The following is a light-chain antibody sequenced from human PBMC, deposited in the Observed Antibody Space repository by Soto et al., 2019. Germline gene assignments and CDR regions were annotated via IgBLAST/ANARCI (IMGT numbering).Light chain of an antibody. V-gene: IGKV3-11*01. J-gene: IGKJ2*01. Sequence: EIVLTQSPATLSLSPGERATLSCRASQSVSSYLAWYQQKPGQAPRLLIYDASNRATGIPARFSGSGYGTDFTLTISSLEPEDFAVYYCQQRSNWPQYTFGQGTKLEIK. CDR2: DAS. CDR3: QQRSNWPQYT. CDR1: QSVSSY.